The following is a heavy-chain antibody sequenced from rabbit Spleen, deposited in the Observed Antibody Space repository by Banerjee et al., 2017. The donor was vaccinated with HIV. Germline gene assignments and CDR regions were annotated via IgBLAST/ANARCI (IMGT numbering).Heavy chain of an antibody. Sequence: QEQLKETGGGLVQPGGSLTLTCAASGFSLSSYYMCWVRQAPGKGLESIACIYPDSSGSTYYASWAKGRFTISKTSSTTVTLQMTSLTAADTATYFCARRNIGNYGNYAGAFNLWGQGTLVTVS. CDR3: ARRNIGNYGNYAGAFNL. CDR1: GFSLSSYY. J-gene: IGHJ4*01. D-gene: IGHD4-2*01. V-gene: IGHV1S45*01. CDR2: IYPDSSGST.